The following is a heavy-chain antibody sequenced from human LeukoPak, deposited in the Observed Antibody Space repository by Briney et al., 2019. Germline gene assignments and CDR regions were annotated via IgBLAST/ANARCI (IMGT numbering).Heavy chain of an antibody. J-gene: IGHJ4*02. CDR2: IIPIFGTA. D-gene: IGHD2-8*01. V-gene: IGHV1-69*13. Sequence: SVKVSCKASGGTFSTYAISWVRQAPGQGLEYMGGIIPIFGTANYAQKFQGRVTITADESTSTAYMELSSLRSEDTAVYYCARHSLNGATPFDYWGQGTLVAVSS. CDR1: GGTFSTYA. CDR3: ARHSLNGATPFDY.